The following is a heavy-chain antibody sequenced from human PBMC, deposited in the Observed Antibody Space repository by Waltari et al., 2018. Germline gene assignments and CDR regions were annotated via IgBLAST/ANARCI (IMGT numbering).Heavy chain of an antibody. CDR2: IIPFLRIS. D-gene: IGHD1-1*01. Sequence: HVQLEQSGAEVKKPGSSVKVSCKASGGTFSTYTVTWVRQSPGHGLEWMGSIIPFLRISKSAQRLQARLTITVDQSTNTGYMELNNLRPEDTGVYYCARSGEMKGTVDYWGQGTLVTVSS. CDR3: ARSGEMKGTVDY. CDR1: GGTFSTYT. V-gene: IGHV1-69*02. J-gene: IGHJ4*02.